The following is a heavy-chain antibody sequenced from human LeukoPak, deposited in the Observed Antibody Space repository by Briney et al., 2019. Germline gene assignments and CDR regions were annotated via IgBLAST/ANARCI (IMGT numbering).Heavy chain of an antibody. J-gene: IGHJ3*02. CDR2: IYYSGST. CDR1: GGSISSGDYY. CDR3: ARGLPFSGYDFWSGYYQARAFDI. V-gene: IGHV4-30-4*01. D-gene: IGHD3-3*01. Sequence: PSQTLSLTCTISGGSISSGDYYWSWIRQPPGKGLEWIGYIYYSGSTYYNPSLKSRVTISVDTSKNQFSLKLSSVTAADTAVYYCARGLPFSGYDFWSGYYQARAFDIWGQGTMVTVSS.